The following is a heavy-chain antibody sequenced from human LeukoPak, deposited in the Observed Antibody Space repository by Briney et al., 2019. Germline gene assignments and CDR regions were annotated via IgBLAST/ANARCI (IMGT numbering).Heavy chain of an antibody. CDR1: GFTFSSYA. J-gene: IGHJ4*02. CDR2: ISGSGGST. Sequence: SGGSLRLSCAASGFTFSSYAMSWVRQAPGKGLEWVSAISGSGGSTYYADSVKGRFTISRDNSKNTLYLQMNSLRAEDTDVYYCAKDLEVRGVIARVFDYWGQGTLVTVSS. V-gene: IGHV3-23*01. D-gene: IGHD3-10*01. CDR3: AKDLEVRGVIARVFDY.